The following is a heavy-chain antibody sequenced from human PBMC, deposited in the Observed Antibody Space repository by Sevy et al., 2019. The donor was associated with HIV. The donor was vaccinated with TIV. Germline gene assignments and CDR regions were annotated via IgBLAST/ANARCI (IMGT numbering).Heavy chain of an antibody. J-gene: IGHJ4*02. D-gene: IGHD1-1*01. V-gene: IGHV3-23*01. CDR1: GFTFNKFA. CDR3: AKEGNNSPDKFDL. Sequence: GGSLRLSCAASGFTFNKFAMSWVRHAPGKGLEWVSAISRKSLGTYYADPVKGRFSISRDDSKNMLYLQMSSLRGDDTAVYYCAKEGNNSPDKFDLWGQGTLVTVSS. CDR2: ISRKSLGT.